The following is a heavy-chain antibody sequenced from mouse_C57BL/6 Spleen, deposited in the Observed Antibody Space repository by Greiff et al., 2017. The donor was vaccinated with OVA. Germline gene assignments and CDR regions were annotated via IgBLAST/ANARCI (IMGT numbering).Heavy chain of an antibody. CDR2: IRSKSSNYAT. Sequence: DVKLVESGGGLVQPKGSLKLSCAASGFTFNTYAMHWVRQAPGKGLEWVARIRSKSSNYATYYADSVKDRFTISRDRSQSMLYLQMNNLKTEDTAMYYCEREITTLVAMEAMDYWGQGTTVTVSS. CDR3: EREITTLVAMEAMDY. CDR1: GFTFNTYA. D-gene: IGHD1-1*01. V-gene: IGHV10-3*01. J-gene: IGHJ4*01.